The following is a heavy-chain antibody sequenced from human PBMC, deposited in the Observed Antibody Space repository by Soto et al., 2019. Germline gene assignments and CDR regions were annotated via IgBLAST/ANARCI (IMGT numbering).Heavy chain of an antibody. CDR3: AKLDTFLWFAELAFDAFDF. D-gene: IGHD3-10*01. CDR1: GFPFSSYA. Sequence: EVQLLTSGGGLLQPGGSLRLSCAASGFPFSSYAMSWVRQAPGKGLEWVSTISGSGGSTYCADSVKGRFTISRDNSKNAPSLQMNSLRAEDTAIYFCAKLDTFLWFAELAFDAFDFWGQGTLVTVSS. CDR2: ISGSGGST. V-gene: IGHV3-23*01. J-gene: IGHJ3*01.